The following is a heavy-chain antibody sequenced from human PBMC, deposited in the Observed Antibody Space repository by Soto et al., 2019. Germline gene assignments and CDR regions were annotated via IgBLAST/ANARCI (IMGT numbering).Heavy chain of an antibody. CDR3: ASSVLVTSTMNYFDL. CDR2: IYPDDSDT. D-gene: IGHD2-8*02. J-gene: IGHJ4*02. V-gene: IGHV5-51*01. Sequence: GESLKISCQASGYSFSNLWIAWVRQMPGEGLEWPGIIYPDDSDTRYSPSFLGQVTISADKSIKTTYLQWSSLKASDTAIYFCASSVLVTSTMNYFDLWGQGTLVTVSS. CDR1: GYSFSNLW.